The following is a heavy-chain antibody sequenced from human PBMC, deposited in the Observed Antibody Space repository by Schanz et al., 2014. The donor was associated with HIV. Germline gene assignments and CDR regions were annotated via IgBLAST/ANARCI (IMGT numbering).Heavy chain of an antibody. D-gene: IGHD3-16*01. J-gene: IGHJ5*02. V-gene: IGHV1-69*01. CDR2: ISPLLDTV. Sequence: QVQLVQSGAEVKKPGSSVKVSCKASGGTFSSYVFSWVRQAPGQGLEWMGGISPLLDTVEYAQQFQGRVTITADESTSIAYLELSSLASEDTAVYYCGRTPFVGGEVPLYNWFDHWGQGTLVTVSS. CDR1: GGTFSSYV. CDR3: GRTPFVGGEVPLYNWFDH.